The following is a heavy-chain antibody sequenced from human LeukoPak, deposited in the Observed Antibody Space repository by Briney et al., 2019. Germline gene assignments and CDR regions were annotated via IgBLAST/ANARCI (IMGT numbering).Heavy chain of an antibody. V-gene: IGHV4-30-2*01. D-gene: IGHD5-24*01. CDR1: GGSISSGGYS. CDR3: AGRLWRRDGYNLSAFDI. Sequence: SQTLSLTCAVSGGSISSGGYSWSWIRQPPGKGLEWIGYIYHGGSTYYNPSLKSRVTISVDRSKNQFSLKLSSVTAADTAVYYCAGRLWRRDGYNLSAFDIWGQGTMVTVSS. CDR2: IYHGGST. J-gene: IGHJ3*02.